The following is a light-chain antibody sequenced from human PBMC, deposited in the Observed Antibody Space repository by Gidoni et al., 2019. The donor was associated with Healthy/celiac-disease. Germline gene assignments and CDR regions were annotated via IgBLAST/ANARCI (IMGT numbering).Light chain of an antibody. J-gene: IGLJ1*01. V-gene: IGLV2-14*03. CDR2: VVS. CDR1: SSDVGGYNY. Sequence: QSALTQPASVSGSPGQSITISCTGTSSDVGGYNYVSWYQQHPDKAPKLMISVVSNRPSGVSNRFSGSKSGNTASLTISGLQAEDEADYYCSSYTSSSTLGFGTGTKVTVL. CDR3: SSYTSSSTLG.